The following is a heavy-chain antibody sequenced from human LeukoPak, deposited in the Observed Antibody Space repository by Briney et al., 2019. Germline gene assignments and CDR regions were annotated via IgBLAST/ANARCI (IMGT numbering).Heavy chain of an antibody. V-gene: IGHV3-48*03. J-gene: IGHJ1*01. CDR2: ISSSGSTI. D-gene: IGHD2-21*02. CDR1: GFTFSSYE. CDR3: ARPDAPSRQNCGGDCYSFQH. Sequence: PGGSLRLSCAASGFTFSSYEMNWVRQAPGKGLEWVPYISSSGSTIYYADSVKGRFTISRDNAKNSLYLQMNSLRAEDTAVYYCARPDAPSRQNCGGDCYSFQHWGQGTLVTVSS.